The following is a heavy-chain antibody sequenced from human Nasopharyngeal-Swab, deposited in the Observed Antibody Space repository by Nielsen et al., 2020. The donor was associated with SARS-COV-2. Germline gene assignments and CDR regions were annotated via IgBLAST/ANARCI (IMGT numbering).Heavy chain of an antibody. D-gene: IGHD1-26*01. CDR1: GFTFSSYS. J-gene: IGHJ4*02. CDR3: ATWELPRGNFDY. Sequence: GESLKISCAASGFTFSSYSMNWVRQAPGKGLEWVSSISSSSSYIYYADSVKGRSTISRDNAKNSLYLQMNSLRAEDTAVYYCATWELPRGNFDYWGQGTLVTVSS. CDR2: ISSSSSYI. V-gene: IGHV3-21*01.